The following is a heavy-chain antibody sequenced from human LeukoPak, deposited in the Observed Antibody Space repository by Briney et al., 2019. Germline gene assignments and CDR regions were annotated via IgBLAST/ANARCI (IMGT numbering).Heavy chain of an antibody. CDR1: GFTASSNY. CDR2: IYSGGST. CDR3: AREAAAAGDY. V-gene: IGHV3-53*01. J-gene: IGHJ4*02. D-gene: IGHD6-13*01. Sequence: GGSLRLSCAASGFTASSNYMSWVRQAPGKGLEWVSVIYSGGSTYYADSVKGRFTISRDNSKNTLYLQMNSLRAEDTAVYYCAREAAAAGDYWGQGTLVTVSS.